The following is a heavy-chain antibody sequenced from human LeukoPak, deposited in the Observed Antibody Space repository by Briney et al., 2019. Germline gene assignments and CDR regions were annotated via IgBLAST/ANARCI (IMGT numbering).Heavy chain of an antibody. J-gene: IGHJ6*02. D-gene: IGHD6-13*01. CDR3: SRGGWPTAGTPRMDV. CDR1: GFTFSTCA. V-gene: IGHV3-33*08. Sequence: HPGGSLRLSCAASGFTFSTCAMSWVRHAPGKGLEWVAIIYYDGKNKYYADSAKGRFTISRDNPKNTAYLQMNSLRGDDTGVYYCSRGGWPTAGTPRMDVWGQGTTVIVSS. CDR2: IYYDGKNK.